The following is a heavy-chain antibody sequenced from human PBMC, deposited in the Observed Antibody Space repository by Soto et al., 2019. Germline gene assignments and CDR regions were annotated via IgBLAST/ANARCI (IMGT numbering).Heavy chain of an antibody. CDR3: TGLGYYDASRGGGY. D-gene: IGHD3-22*01. J-gene: IGHJ4*02. CDR2: ISYDGNDK. V-gene: IGHV3-30*03. Sequence: QVQLVESGGGVVQPGKSLRLSCAASGFTFSGYGMHWVRQAPGKGLEWVAVISYDGNDKYFADSVKGRFTISRDNSKNTPDLQMSSLRAGDTAVYYCTGLGYYDASRGGGYWGQGTLVTVSS. CDR1: GFTFSGYG.